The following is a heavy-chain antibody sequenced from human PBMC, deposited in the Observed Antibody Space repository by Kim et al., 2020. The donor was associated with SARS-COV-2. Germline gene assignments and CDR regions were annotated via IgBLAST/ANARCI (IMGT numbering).Heavy chain of an antibody. Sequence: IFYANSLKGRFTISRDNAKNSLYLQMNSLKAEDTAMYYCARKVPSAQTDFWGQGTLVTVSS. V-gene: IGHV3-21*01. CDR3: ARKVPSAQTDF. J-gene: IGHJ4*02. D-gene: IGHD2-2*01. CDR2: I.